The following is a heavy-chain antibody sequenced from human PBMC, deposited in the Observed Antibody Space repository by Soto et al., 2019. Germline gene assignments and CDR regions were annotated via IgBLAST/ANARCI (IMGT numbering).Heavy chain of an antibody. CDR1: GYTLTELS. V-gene: IGHV1-24*01. J-gene: IGHJ3*02. D-gene: IGHD3-9*01. CDR3: ATDRDYDILTGYYYRVAFDI. Sequence: ASVKVSCKVSGYTLTELSMHWVRQAPGKGLEWMGGFDPEDGETIYAQKFQGRVTMTEDTSTDTAYMELSSLRSEDTAVYYCATDRDYDILTGYYYRVAFDIWGQGTMVTV. CDR2: FDPEDGET.